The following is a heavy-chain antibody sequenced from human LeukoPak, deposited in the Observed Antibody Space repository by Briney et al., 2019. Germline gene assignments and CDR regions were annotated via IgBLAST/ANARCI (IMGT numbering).Heavy chain of an antibody. D-gene: IGHD3-16*01. CDR1: GFTFRRYA. CDR3: AKDRGPYVGIANNWFDP. J-gene: IGHJ5*02. CDR2: ISVTSGGS. Sequence: WETLRLSCAASGFTFRRYAMNWGRQAPGKALQWVSAISVTSGGSFYADSVKGRFTISRHNSNTTLHLQMSSLRAEDTAIYYCAKDRGPYVGIANNWFDPWGQGTLVIVSS. V-gene: IGHV3-23*01.